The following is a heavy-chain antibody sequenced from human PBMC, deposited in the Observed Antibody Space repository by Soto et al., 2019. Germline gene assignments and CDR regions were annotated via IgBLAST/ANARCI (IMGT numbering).Heavy chain of an antibody. V-gene: IGHV1-18*01. CDR3: ARDWHCSGGSCYSDGPAAYFQH. CDR2: ISAYNGNT. J-gene: IGHJ1*01. Sequence: GASVKVSCKASGYTFTSYGISWVRQAPGQGLEWMGWISAYNGNTNYAQKLQGRVTMTTDTSTSTAYMELRSLRSDDTAVYYCARDWHCSGGSCYSDGPAAYFQHWGQGTLVTVSS. CDR1: GYTFTSYG. D-gene: IGHD2-15*01.